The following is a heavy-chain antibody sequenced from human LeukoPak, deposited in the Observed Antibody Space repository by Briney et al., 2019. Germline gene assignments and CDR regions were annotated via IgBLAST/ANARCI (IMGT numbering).Heavy chain of an antibody. CDR1: GGTFSSYA. Sequence: ASVKLSCTASGGTFSSYAISWVRQAPGQGLEWMGRIIPILAIANYAQKFHGRVTITADKSTSTAYMELSSLRSEDTAVYYCARYCSGGSCYDGVHYYYGMDVWGQGSTVTVSS. D-gene: IGHD2-15*01. V-gene: IGHV1-69*04. CDR3: ARYCSGGSCYDGVHYYYGMDV. CDR2: IIPILAIA. J-gene: IGHJ6*02.